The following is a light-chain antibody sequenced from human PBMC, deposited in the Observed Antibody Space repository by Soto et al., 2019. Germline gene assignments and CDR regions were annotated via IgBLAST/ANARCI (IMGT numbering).Light chain of an antibody. CDR1: GSNIGAGYD. Sequence: QSVLTPPPSVSGAPGQSVTISFPGIGSNIGAGYDVHWYQQLPGTAPKLLIYGNSNRPSGVPDRFSGSKSGTSASLAITGLQAEDEADYYCQSYDSSLSALYVFGTGTKVTVL. V-gene: IGLV1-40*01. CDR3: QSYDSSLSALYV. CDR2: GNS. J-gene: IGLJ1*01.